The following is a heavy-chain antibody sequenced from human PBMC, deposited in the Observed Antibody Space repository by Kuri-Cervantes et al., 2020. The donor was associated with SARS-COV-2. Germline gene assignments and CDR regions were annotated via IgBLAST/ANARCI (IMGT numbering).Heavy chain of an antibody. CDR2: ISYDGSNK. V-gene: IGHV3-30-3*01. Sequence: GESLKISCAASGFTFSSYAMHWVRQAPGKGLEWVAVISYDGSNKYYADSVKGRFTISRDNSKNTLYLQMNSLRAEDTAVYYCASRTVTTGYCYGMDVWGQGTTVTVSS. J-gene: IGHJ6*02. CDR1: GFTFSSYA. D-gene: IGHD4-11*01. CDR3: ASRTVTTGYCYGMDV.